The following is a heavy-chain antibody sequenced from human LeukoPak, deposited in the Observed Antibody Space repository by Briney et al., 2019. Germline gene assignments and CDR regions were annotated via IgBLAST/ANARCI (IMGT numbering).Heavy chain of an antibody. CDR3: ARAIVYPYGARSKMFDW. V-gene: IGHV1-18*01. CDR2: ISTYNGNT. CDR1: GYTFTSYG. Sequence: ASVKVSCKTSGYTFTSYGITWVGQAPGQGLQWMGWISTYNGNTNYAQKFQSRVTMTTNISTSTAYMELRSLTSDDTAVYYCARAIVYPYGARSKMFDWWGQGTLVTVSS. D-gene: IGHD4-17*01. J-gene: IGHJ4*02.